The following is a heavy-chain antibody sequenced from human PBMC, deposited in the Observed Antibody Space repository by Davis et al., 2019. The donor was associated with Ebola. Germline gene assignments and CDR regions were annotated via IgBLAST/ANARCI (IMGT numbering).Heavy chain of an antibody. CDR3: ARANWNDRGPFDY. D-gene: IGHD1-1*01. V-gene: IGHV1-2*04. CDR1: GYTFSGYY. J-gene: IGHJ4*02. Sequence: ASVKVSCKASGYTFSGYYMHWVRQAPGQGLEWMGWINPATGATYYAQKFQGWVTMTRDTSVTSVYLELSRLKPDDTAAYYCARANWNDRGPFDYWGQGTLVTVSS. CDR2: INPATGAT.